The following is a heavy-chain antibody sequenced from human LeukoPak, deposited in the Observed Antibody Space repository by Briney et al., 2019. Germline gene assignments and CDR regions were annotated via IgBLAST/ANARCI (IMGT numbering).Heavy chain of an antibody. CDR1: GFTFSKAW. J-gene: IGHJ4*02. CDR2: IGGSGGST. V-gene: IGHV3-23*01. CDR3: AKDLGYYDSSGYSWDYFDY. Sequence: GGSLRLSCAASGFTFSKAWMSWVRQAPGKGLEWVSAIGGSGGSTYYADSVKGRFTISRDNSKNTLYLQMNSLRAEDTAVYYCAKDLGYYDSSGYSWDYFDYWGQGTLVTVSS. D-gene: IGHD3-22*01.